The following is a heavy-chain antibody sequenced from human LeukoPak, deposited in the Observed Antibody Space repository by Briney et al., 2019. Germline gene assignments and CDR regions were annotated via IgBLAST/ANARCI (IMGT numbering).Heavy chain of an antibody. Sequence: SETLSLTCTVSGGSISSYYWSWIRQPPGKGLEWIGYIYYSGSTNYNPSLKSRVTISVGTSKNQFSLKLSSVTAADTAVYYCARDVGSAAAVNDAFDIWGQGTMVTVSS. V-gene: IGHV4-59*01. D-gene: IGHD6-13*01. CDR3: ARDVGSAAAVNDAFDI. CDR2: IYYSGST. J-gene: IGHJ3*02. CDR1: GGSISSYY.